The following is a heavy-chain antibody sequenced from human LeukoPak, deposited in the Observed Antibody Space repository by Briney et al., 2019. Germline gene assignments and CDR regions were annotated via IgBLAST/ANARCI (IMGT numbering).Heavy chain of an antibody. Sequence: SETLSLTCAVYGGSFSGYYWSWIRQPPGKGLEWIGEINHSGSTNYNLSPKSRVTISVDTSKNQFSLKLSSVTAADTAVYYCARVVRYNSIAVAERLDYWGQGTLVTVSS. CDR1: GGSFSGYY. V-gene: IGHV4-34*01. J-gene: IGHJ4*02. CDR2: INHSGST. CDR3: ARVVRYNSIAVAERLDY. D-gene: IGHD6-19*01.